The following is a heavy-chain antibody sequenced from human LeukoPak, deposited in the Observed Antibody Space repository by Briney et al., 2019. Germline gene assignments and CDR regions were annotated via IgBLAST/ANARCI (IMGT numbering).Heavy chain of an antibody. Sequence: GGSLRLSCAASRFTFSSYSMNWVRQAPGKGLEWVANIKQDGSEKYYVDSVKGRFTISRDNAKNSLYLQMNSLRAEDTAVYYCARDTDTVQEVLDAFDIWGQGTMVTVSS. CDR3: ARDTDTVQEVLDAFDI. CDR1: RFTFSSYS. V-gene: IGHV3-7*01. CDR2: IKQDGSEK. D-gene: IGHD5-18*01. J-gene: IGHJ3*02.